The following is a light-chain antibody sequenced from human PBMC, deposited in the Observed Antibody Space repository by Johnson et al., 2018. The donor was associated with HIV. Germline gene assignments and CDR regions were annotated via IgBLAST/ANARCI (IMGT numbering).Light chain of an antibody. V-gene: IGLV1-51*01. J-gene: IGLJ1*01. CDR1: SSNIGNNY. Sequence: QSVLTQPPSVSAAPGQKVTISCSGSSSNIGNNYVSWYQQLPGTAPKLLIYDNNKRPSGIPDRFSASKSGTSATLGITGLKTGDEAEYYCGGWDSRLRTAFFGTWTKVTVL. CDR2: DNN. CDR3: GGWDSRLRTAF.